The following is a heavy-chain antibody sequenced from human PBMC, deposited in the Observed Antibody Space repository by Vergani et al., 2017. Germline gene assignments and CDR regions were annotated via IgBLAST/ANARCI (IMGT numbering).Heavy chain of an antibody. J-gene: IGHJ3*02. CDR1: GFTFSSYW. Sequence: EVQLVESGGGLVQPGGSLRLSCAASGFTFSSYWMHWVRQAPGKGLVWVSRINSDGSSTSDADSVEGRFTISRDNAKNTLNLQRNRLRSEDTAVYYFATDGDCDAFDIWGEGTMVTVSS. D-gene: IGHD2-21*02. CDR2: INSDGSST. V-gene: IGHV3-74*01. CDR3: ATDGDCDAFDI.